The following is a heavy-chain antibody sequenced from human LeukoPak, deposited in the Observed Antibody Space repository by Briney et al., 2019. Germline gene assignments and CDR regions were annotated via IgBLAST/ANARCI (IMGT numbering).Heavy chain of an antibody. V-gene: IGHV3-23*01. J-gene: IGHJ2*01. Sequence: GGSLRLSCAASGFTFSTYAMTWVRHAPGKGLEWVSSINSGGDSTYYADSVKGRFTISRDNSKNTLYLQMNSLRAEDTAVYYCAKVKPYWYFDLWGRGTLVTVSS. CDR3: AKVKPYWYFDL. CDR2: INSGGDST. CDR1: GFTFSTYA.